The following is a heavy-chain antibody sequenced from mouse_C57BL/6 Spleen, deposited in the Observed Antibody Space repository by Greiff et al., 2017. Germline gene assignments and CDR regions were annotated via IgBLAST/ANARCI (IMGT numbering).Heavy chain of an antibody. Sequence: QVQLQQSGPGLVQPSQSLSITCTVSGFSLTSYGVHWVRQSPGKGLEWLGVIWSGGSTDYNAAFISRLGISKDNSKSQVFFKMNSLQADDTAIYYCARAGTVVPLMDYWGQGTSVTVSS. J-gene: IGHJ4*01. CDR1: GFSLTSYG. V-gene: IGHV2-2*01. CDR2: IWSGGST. CDR3: ARAGTVVPLMDY. D-gene: IGHD1-1*01.